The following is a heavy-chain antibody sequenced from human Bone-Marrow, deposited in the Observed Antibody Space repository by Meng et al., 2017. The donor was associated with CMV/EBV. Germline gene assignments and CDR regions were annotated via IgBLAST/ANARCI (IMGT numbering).Heavy chain of an antibody. CDR2: ISWNSGSI. CDR3: AKERAEEFDY. J-gene: IGHJ4*02. V-gene: IGHV3-9*01. CDR1: GFTFDDYA. Sequence: SLKISCAASGFTFDDYAMHWVRQAPGMALEWVSGISWNSGSIGSADSVKGRFTISRDNARNSLYLQMNSLRAEDTAVYYCAKERAEEFDYWGQGTLVTVSS.